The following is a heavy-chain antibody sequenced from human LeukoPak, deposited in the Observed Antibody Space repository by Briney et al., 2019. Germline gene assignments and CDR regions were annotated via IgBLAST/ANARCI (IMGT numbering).Heavy chain of an antibody. CDR2: ISGSGNST. CDR3: AKVQYVYYGSGSYDLDV. V-gene: IGHV3-23*01. D-gene: IGHD3-10*01. CDR1: GFTFRSYA. Sequence: GGSLRLSCAASGFTFRSYAMSWVRQAPGKGLEWVSAISGSGNSTYYADSVKGRFTISRDNSKNTLYLQMNSLSAEDTAVYYCAKVQYVYYGSGSYDLDVWGQGTTVTVSS. J-gene: IGHJ6*02.